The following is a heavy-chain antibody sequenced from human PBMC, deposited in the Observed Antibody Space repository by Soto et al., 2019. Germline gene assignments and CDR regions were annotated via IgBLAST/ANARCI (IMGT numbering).Heavy chain of an antibody. V-gene: IGHV3-11*06. CDR2: ISSSSSYT. D-gene: IGHD3-3*02. J-gene: IGHJ4*02. CDR3: ARARIFGVVTPFDY. CDR1: GFTFSDYY. Sequence: QVQLVESGGGLVKPGGSLRLSCAASGFTFSDYYMSWIRQAPGKGLEWVSYISSSSSYTNYADSVKGRFTISRDNAKNSLDLQMNSLRAEDTAVYYCARARIFGVVTPFDYWGQGTLVTVSS.